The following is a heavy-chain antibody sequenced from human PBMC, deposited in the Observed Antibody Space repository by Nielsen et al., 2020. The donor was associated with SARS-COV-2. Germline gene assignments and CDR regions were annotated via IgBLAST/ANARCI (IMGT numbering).Heavy chain of an antibody. D-gene: IGHD3-22*01. V-gene: IGHV3-23*01. CDR3: AKEYYYDSSGYSSAFDI. J-gene: IGHJ3*02. CDR2: ISGSGGST. CDR1: GFTFSSYA. Sequence: GGSLRLSCAASGFTFSSYAMSWVRQAPGKGLEWVSAISGSGGSTYYADSVKGRFTISRDNSKNTLYLQMNSLRAEDTAVYYCAKEYYYDSSGYSSAFDIWGQGTMVTVSS.